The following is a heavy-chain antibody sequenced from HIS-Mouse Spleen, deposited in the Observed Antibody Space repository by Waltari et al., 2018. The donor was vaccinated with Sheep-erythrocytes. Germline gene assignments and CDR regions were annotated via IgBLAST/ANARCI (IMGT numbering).Heavy chain of an antibody. D-gene: IGHD6-6*01. CDR1: GGSISSSSYY. CDR2: IYYSGGT. V-gene: IGHV4-39*07. CDR3: ARVSVAARFDY. J-gene: IGHJ4*02. Sequence: QLQLQESGPGLVKPSETLSLTCTVSGGSISSSSYYWGWIRQPPGKGLEWIGSIYYSGGTYYTPSLKSRVTISVDTSKNQFSLKLSSVTAADTAVYYCARVSVAARFDYWGQGTLVTVSS.